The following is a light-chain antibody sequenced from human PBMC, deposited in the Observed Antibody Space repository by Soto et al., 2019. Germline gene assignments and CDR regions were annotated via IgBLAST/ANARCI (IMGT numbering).Light chain of an antibody. Sequence: EIVLTQSPGTLSLSPGEGATLSCRASQSVSSSYLAWYQQNRGQAPRLLIYGASTRATGTPDRFSGSGSGTDFTLTIPRLEPEDFAVYYCQQYGSSRWTFGQGTKVEIK. J-gene: IGKJ1*01. CDR2: GAS. V-gene: IGKV3-20*01. CDR1: QSVSSSY. CDR3: QQYGSSRWT.